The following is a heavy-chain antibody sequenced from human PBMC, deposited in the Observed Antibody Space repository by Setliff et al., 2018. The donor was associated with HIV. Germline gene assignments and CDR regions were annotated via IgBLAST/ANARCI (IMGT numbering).Heavy chain of an antibody. Sequence: SETLSLTCTVSGGSISSSSYYWGWIRQPPGKGLEWIGSIYYSGSTYYNPSPKSRVTISVDTSKNQFSLKLSSVTAADTAVYYCARQWPYYYYMDVWGKGTTVTVSS. V-gene: IGHV4-39*01. J-gene: IGHJ6*03. CDR3: ARQWPYYYYMDV. CDR1: GGSISSSSYY. CDR2: IYYSGST. D-gene: IGHD5-12*01.